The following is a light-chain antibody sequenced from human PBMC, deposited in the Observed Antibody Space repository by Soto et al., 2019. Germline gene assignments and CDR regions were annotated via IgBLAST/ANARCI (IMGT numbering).Light chain of an antibody. CDR2: AAS. J-gene: IGKJ1*01. CDR3: QQSYSTPPWP. CDR1: QSISSY. V-gene: IGKV1-39*01. Sequence: DIQMTQSPSSLSASVGDRVTITCRASQSISSYLNWYQQKPGKAPKLLIYAASSLQSGVPSRFSGSGSGTDFTLTISSLQPEDFATYYCQQSYSTPPWPCGQGTKVEIK.